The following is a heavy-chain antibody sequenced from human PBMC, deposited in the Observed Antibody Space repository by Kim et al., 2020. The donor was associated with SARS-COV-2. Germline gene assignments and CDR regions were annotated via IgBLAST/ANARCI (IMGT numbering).Heavy chain of an antibody. J-gene: IGHJ3*02. D-gene: IGHD3-16*02. CDR3: VKDPNDYIWGPYLYRAFDI. Sequence: KGRFTISRDNSKNTLYLQMSSLRAEDTAVYYCVKDPNDYIWGPYLYRAFDIWGQGTMVTVSS. V-gene: IGHV3-64D*06.